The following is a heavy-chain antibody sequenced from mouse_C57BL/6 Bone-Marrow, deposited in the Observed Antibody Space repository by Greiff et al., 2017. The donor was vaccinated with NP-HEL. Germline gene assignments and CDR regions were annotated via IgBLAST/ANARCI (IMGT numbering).Heavy chain of an antibody. D-gene: IGHD1-1*02. CDR1: GFTFSDYG. CDR3: ARVLSAFAY. CDR2: ISSGSSTI. Sequence: EVKLMESGGGLVKPGGSLTLSCAASGFTFSDYGMHWVRQAPEKGLEWVAYISSGSSTIYYADTVKGRFTISRNNAKNTLFLQMTSLRSEDTAMYYCARVLSAFAYWGQGTLVTVSA. J-gene: IGHJ3*01. V-gene: IGHV5-17*01.